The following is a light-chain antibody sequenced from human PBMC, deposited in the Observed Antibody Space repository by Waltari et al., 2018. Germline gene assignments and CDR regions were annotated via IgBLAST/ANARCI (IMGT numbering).Light chain of an antibody. J-gene: IGLJ3*02. Sequence: QPVLTQPPSSSASPGDSARLPCTLPSEINVGDSIIYWYQQKPGSPPRFLLYYKSDSEKAQGSGVPSRFSGSKDASANAGILLISGLQSEDEVDYYCMFWPNNVWVFGGGTKLTVL. CDR1: SEINVGDSI. CDR2: YKSDSEK. CDR3: MFWPNNVWV. V-gene: IGLV5-37*01.